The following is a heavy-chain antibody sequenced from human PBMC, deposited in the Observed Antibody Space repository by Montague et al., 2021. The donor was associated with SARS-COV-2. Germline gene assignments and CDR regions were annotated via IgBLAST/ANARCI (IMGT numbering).Heavy chain of an antibody. J-gene: IGHJ6*03. D-gene: IGHD2-2*01. CDR1: GDSISHSSFY. V-gene: IGHV4-39*01. Sequence: SETLSLTCSVSGDSISHSSFYWGWIRQPPGKGLEWIGRIYYSGSSSYNPSLKSRVTISIDTSKNQFSLELSSVTAADTAVYYCARHTVFCTSTSCFQEPPLFFYMGGWGKGTTVTVAS. CDR3: ARHTVFCTSTSCFQEPPLFFYMGG. CDR2: IYYSGSS.